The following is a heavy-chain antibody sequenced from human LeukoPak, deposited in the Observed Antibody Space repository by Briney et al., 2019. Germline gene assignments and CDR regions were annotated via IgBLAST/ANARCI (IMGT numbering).Heavy chain of an antibody. CDR1: GFALSSHW. Sequence: GGSLRLSCAASGFALSSHWMTWVRQVPGRRPEWVANVNRDGSETYYLGSVKGRFTISKDNAKNSLYLQMNSLRAEDTALYHCARNNGMDVWGQGTTVIVSS. V-gene: IGHV3-7*03. CDR2: VNRDGSET. CDR3: ARNNGMDV. J-gene: IGHJ6*02.